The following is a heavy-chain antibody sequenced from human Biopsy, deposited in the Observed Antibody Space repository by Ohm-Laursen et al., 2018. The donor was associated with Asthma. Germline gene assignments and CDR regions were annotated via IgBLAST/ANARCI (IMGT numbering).Heavy chain of an antibody. J-gene: IGHJ4*02. CDR3: ARGDSSGWSHYYFDY. D-gene: IGHD6-19*01. V-gene: IGHV3-53*01. CDR1: GFTFSSFC. CDR2: IYSGGGT. Sequence: SLRLSCAASGFTFSSFCMHWVRQPPGKGLEWVSVIYSGGGTFYADSVKGRVTISRDISKNTLSLQMNSLRAEDTAVYYCARGDSSGWSHYYFDYWGQGTLVTVSS.